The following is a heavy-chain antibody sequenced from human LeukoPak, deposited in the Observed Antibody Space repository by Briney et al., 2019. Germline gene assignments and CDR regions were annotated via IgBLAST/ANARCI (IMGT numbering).Heavy chain of an antibody. V-gene: IGHV4-34*01. Sequence: PSETLSLTCAVYGGSFSGYYWSWIRQPPGKGLEWIGEINHSGSTNYNPSLKSRVTISVDTSKNQFSLKLSSVTAADTAVYYCATAYYDFWSGYRHFDYWGQGTLVTVSS. CDR2: INHSGST. J-gene: IGHJ4*01. D-gene: IGHD3-3*01. CDR3: ATAYYDFWSGYRHFDY. CDR1: GGSFSGYY.